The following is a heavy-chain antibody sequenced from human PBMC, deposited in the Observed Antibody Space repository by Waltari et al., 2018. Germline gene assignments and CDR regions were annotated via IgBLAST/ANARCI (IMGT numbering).Heavy chain of an antibody. CDR1: GFTFSSYW. V-gene: IGHV3-74*01. CDR2: INNDGYST. J-gene: IGHJ6*04. CDR3: VRGESSLFHV. Sequence: EVRLVESGGDLVQPGGSLRLSCSVSGFTFSSYWMHWVRQVPGKGLAGVSRINNDGYSTSYADPVNGRFTISRDNAKNTLYLQMDSLRAEDTAVYYCVRGESSLFHVWGKGTTVTVSS. D-gene: IGHD6-13*01.